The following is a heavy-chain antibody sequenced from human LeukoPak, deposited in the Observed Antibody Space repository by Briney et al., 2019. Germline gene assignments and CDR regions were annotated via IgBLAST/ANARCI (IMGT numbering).Heavy chain of an antibody. CDR3: ARSPAAIHFDY. V-gene: IGHV4-39*07. CDR1: GGSISSSSYY. CDR2: IYYSGST. D-gene: IGHD2-2*02. Sequence: SETLSLTCTVSGGSISSSSYYWGWIRQPPGKGLEWIGSIYYSGSTYYNPSLKSRVTISVDTSKNQFSLKLSSVTAADTAVYYCARSPAAIHFDYWGQGTLVTVSS. J-gene: IGHJ4*02.